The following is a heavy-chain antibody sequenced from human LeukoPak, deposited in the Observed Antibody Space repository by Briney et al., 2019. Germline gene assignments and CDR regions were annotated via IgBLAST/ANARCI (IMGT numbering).Heavy chain of an antibody. J-gene: IGHJ5*02. CDR2: LYYSGST. CDR1: GGSISSSAYY. Sequence: PSETLSLTCTVSGGSISSSAYYWGWIRQPPGKGLEWIGSLYYSGSTYYSPSLKSRVTISVDTSKKQFSLKLTSVTAADTAVYYCARQGGSPDWFDPWGQGTLVTVSS. D-gene: IGHD1-26*01. CDR3: ARQGGSPDWFDP. V-gene: IGHV4-39*01.